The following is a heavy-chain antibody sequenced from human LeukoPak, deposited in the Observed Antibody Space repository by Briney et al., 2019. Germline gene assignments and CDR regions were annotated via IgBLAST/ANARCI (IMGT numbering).Heavy chain of an antibody. CDR3: ARRGYYDSSGYPFDY. V-gene: IGHV4-39*01. D-gene: IGHD3-22*01. CDR1: GYSISSSSYY. Sequence: PSETLSLTCAVSGYSISSSSYYWGWIRQPPGKGLEWIGSIYYSGSTYYNPSLKSRVTISVDTSKNQFSLKLSSVTAADTAVYYCARRGYYDSSGYPFDYWGQGTLVTVSS. CDR2: IYYSGST. J-gene: IGHJ4*02.